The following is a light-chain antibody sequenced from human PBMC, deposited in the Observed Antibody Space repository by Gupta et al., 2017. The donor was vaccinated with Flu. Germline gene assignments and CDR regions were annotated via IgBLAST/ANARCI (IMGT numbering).Light chain of an antibody. CDR2: GAS. Sequence: LSVSPGEGATLSCRASQSVSNNLAWYQTKPGQGPRLLIYGASTRATGSPDRFSGSGYGQECTLTISSLQSEVCAVYYCKHYNYGHRGIYSFGPGTKMEIE. J-gene: IGKJ2*03. CDR1: QSVSNN. CDR3: KHYNYGHRGIYS. V-gene: IGKV3D-15*01.